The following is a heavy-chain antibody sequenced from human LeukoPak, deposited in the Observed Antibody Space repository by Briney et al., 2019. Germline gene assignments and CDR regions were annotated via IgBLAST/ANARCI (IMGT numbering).Heavy chain of an antibody. J-gene: IGHJ4*02. D-gene: IGHD3-22*01. V-gene: IGHV4-30-2*01. CDR3: ARVDSSGYYYLYFDY. Sequence: PSGTLSLTCAVSGGSISSGGYSWSWIRQPPGKGLEWIGYIYHSGSTYYNPSLRGRVTISVDRSKNQFSLNLSSVTAADTAVYYCARVDSSGYYYLYFDYWGEGTLVTVSS. CDR1: GGSISSGGYS. CDR2: IYHSGST.